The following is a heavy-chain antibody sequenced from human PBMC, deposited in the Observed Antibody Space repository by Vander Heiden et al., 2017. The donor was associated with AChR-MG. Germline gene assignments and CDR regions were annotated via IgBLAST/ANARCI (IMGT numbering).Heavy chain of an antibody. Sequence: QVPLVQSGAEVKKPGASVKVPCKASGYTFPGYYMHGVRQAPGQGLEWMGWINPNSGGTNYAQKFQGRVTMTRDTSISTAYMELSRLRSDDTAVYYCARDRVRGYCTNGVCYHEWGFWGQGTLVTVSS. V-gene: IGHV1-2*02. CDR2: INPNSGGT. CDR1: GYTFPGYY. CDR3: ARDRVRGYCTNGVCYHEWGF. D-gene: IGHD2-8*01. J-gene: IGHJ4*02.